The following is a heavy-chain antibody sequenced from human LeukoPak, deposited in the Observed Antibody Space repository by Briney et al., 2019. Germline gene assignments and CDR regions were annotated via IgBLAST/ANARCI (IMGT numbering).Heavy chain of an antibody. CDR3: ARLGYCSSTSCYGAAFDI. CDR2: IYTSGST. Sequence: SETLSLTCTVSGGSISSYYWSWIRQPAGKGLEWIGRIYTSGSTNYNPSLKSRVTISVDTSKNQISLKLSSVTAADTAVYYCARLGYCSSTSCYGAAFDIWGQGTMVTVSS. J-gene: IGHJ3*02. CDR1: GGSISSYY. V-gene: IGHV4-4*07. D-gene: IGHD2-2*01.